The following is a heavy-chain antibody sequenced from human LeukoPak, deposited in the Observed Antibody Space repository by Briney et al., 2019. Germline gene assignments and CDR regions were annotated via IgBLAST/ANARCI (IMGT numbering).Heavy chain of an antibody. CDR2: ISSSSSHI. CDR1: GFTFSSYS. V-gene: IGHV3-21*01. CDR3: ARDNYGDYGGFDY. D-gene: IGHD4-17*01. J-gene: IGHJ4*02. Sequence: GGSLRLSCAASGFTFSSYSMNWVRQAPGKGLEWVSSISSSSSHIYYADSVKGRFTISRDNAKNSLYLQMNSLRAEDTAVYYCARDNYGDYGGFDYWGQGTLVTVSS.